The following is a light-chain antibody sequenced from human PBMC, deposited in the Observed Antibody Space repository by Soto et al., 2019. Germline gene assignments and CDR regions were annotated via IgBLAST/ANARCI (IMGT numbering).Light chain of an antibody. J-gene: IGLJ1*01. CDR2: EVV. Sequence: QSALTQPPSASGSPGQSVTISCTGTKNDIGVYDFVSWYQHHPGKAPRLIIYEVVQRPSGVPDRFSGSKSGNTASLTVSGLQAEDEADYFCKSYVGSNTYVFGSGTKVTVL. V-gene: IGLV2-8*01. CDR3: KSYVGSNTYV. CDR1: KNDIGVYDF.